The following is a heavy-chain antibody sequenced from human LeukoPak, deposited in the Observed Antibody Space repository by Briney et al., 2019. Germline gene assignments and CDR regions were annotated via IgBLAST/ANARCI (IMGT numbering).Heavy chain of an antibody. D-gene: IGHD6-13*01. V-gene: IGHV4-39*01. CDR3: ARHLYSSTRNPTFDY. Sequence: PSETLSLTCTVSGDSISSSSYYWGWIRQPPGRGLEWLGSFYYTGSTYYNPSLKSRVTISVDTSKNQFSLKLSSVTAADTAVYYCARHLYSSTRNPTFDYWGQGTLVTVSS. CDR1: GDSISSSSYY. CDR2: FYYTGST. J-gene: IGHJ4*02.